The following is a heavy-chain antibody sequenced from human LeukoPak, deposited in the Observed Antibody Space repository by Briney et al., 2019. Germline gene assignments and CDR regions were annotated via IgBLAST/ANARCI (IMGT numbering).Heavy chain of an antibody. V-gene: IGHV3-21*01. CDR3: ARLHSWGIAAAGDSFDY. Sequence: PGGSLRLSCAASGFTFSSYSMNWVRQAPGKGLEWVSSISSSSSYIYYADSVKGRFTISRDNAKNLLYLQMNSLRAEDTAVYYCARLHSWGIAAAGDSFDYWGQGTLVTVSS. CDR1: GFTFSSYS. D-gene: IGHD6-13*01. J-gene: IGHJ4*02. CDR2: ISSSSSYI.